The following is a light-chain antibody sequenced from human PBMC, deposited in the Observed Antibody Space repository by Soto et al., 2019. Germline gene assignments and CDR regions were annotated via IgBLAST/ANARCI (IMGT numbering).Light chain of an antibody. J-gene: IGLJ1*01. CDR2: EVN. CDR1: SSDIGGYNY. V-gene: IGLV2-14*01. Sequence: QSALTQPASVSGSPGQSITISCTGTSSDIGGYNYVSWYQQHPGKAPKLMIYEVNNRPSGVSIRFSGSKSGNTASLTISGLLAEDEADYYCSSYRSTFEYVFGSGTKVTVL. CDR3: SSYRSTFEYV.